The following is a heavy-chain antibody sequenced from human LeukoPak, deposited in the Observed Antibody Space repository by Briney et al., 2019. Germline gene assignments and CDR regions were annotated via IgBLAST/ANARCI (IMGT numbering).Heavy chain of an antibody. CDR2: IIAYNSNT. V-gene: IGHV1-18*01. CDR1: GSTFTSYG. Sequence: GASVKVSCTSSGSTFTSYGFSLVRLAPAQGIELMRWIIAYNSNTNYAQKLQGRVTMTTDTSTSTAYFELRSLRSDDTTVYYCAREHRYSPLDYWGQGTLVTVSS. J-gene: IGHJ4*02. D-gene: IGHD2-21*01. CDR3: AREHRYSPLDY.